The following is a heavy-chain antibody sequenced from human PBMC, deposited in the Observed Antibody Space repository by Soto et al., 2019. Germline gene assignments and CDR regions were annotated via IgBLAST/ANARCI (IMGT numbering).Heavy chain of an antibody. V-gene: IGHV4-39*01. J-gene: IGHJ3*02. CDR3: ARKYYYDSSGYLRAFDI. Sequence: SETLSLTCTVSGGSISSSSYYWGWIRQPPGKGLEWIGSIYYSGSTYYNPSLKSRGTISGDTSKSQFSLKLSSVTAADTAVYYCARKYYYDSSGYLRAFDIWGQGTMVTVSS. CDR1: GGSISSSSYY. D-gene: IGHD3-22*01. CDR2: IYYSGST.